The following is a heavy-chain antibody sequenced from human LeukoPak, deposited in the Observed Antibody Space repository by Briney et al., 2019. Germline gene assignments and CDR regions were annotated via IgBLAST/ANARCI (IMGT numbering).Heavy chain of an antibody. Sequence: GASVKVSCKASGYTFIHYFIHWVRQAPGQGLEWMGLINSNSGGTEYAQKFQGRVTMTRDTSITTVYMEPSSLTSDDTAVYYCARDLSSTPNWELDXXGQGTLXXVS. CDR3: ARDLSSTPNWELDX. D-gene: IGHD7-27*01. CDR2: INSNSGGT. J-gene: IGHJ4*02. CDR1: GYTFIHYF. V-gene: IGHV1-2*06.